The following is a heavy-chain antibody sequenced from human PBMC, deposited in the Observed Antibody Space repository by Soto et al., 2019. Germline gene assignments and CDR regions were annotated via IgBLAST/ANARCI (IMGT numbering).Heavy chain of an antibody. J-gene: IGHJ4*02. CDR3: VLQPYVVVIADPLFDY. Sequence: ASVKVSCKASGGTFSSYTISWVRQAPGQGLEWMGRIIPILGIANYAQKFQGRVTITADKSTSTAYMELSSLRSEDTAVYYCVLQPYVVVIADPLFDYWGQGTLVTVS. D-gene: IGHD2-21*01. V-gene: IGHV1-69*02. CDR2: IIPILGIA. CDR1: GGTFSSYT.